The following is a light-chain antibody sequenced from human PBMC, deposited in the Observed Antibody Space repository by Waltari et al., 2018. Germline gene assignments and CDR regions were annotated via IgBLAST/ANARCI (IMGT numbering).Light chain of an antibody. CDR1: QSVSSY. V-gene: IGKV3-11*01. CDR3: QQRSNWPLMYT. Sequence: ELVLTPSPATLSLSPGDRATLSCRASQSVSSYLAWYQQKPGQAPRLLIYDASNRATGIPARFSGSGSGTDFTLTISSLEPEDFAVYYCQQRSNWPLMYTFGQGTKLEIK. CDR2: DAS. J-gene: IGKJ2*01.